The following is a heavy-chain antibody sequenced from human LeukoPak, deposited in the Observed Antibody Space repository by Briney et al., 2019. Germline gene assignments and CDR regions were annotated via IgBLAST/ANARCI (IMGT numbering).Heavy chain of an antibody. CDR3: AGGEYYDILTGYYPIDI. V-gene: IGHV4-30-2*01. D-gene: IGHD3-9*01. CDR2: IYHSGST. J-gene: IGHJ3*02. Sequence: PSQTLSLTGAVSGGSISSGGYSWSWIRQPPGKGLEWIGYIYHSGSTYYNPSLKSRVTISVDRSKNQFSLKLSSVTAADTAVYYCAGGEYYDILTGYYPIDIWGQGTMVTVSS. CDR1: GGSISSGGYS.